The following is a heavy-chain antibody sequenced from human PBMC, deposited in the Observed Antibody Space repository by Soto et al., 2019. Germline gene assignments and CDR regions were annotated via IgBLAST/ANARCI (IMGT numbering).Heavy chain of an antibody. V-gene: IGHV3-33*01. Sequence: PGGSLRLSCAASGFTFSSYGMHWVRQAPGKGLEWVAVIWYDGSNKYYAGSVKGRFTISRDNSKNTLYLQMNSLRAEDTAVYYCARDLKPYYDYVWGSYSYYYYGMDVWGQGTTVTVSS. CDR3: ARDLKPYYDYVWGSYSYYYYGMDV. CDR1: GFTFSSYG. CDR2: IWYDGSNK. J-gene: IGHJ6*02. D-gene: IGHD3-16*01.